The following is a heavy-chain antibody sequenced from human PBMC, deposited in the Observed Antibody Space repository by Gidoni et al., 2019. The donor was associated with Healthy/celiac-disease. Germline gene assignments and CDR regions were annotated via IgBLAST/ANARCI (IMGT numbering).Heavy chain of an antibody. CDR1: GVTFDDYA. V-gene: IGHV3-9*01. CDR2: ISWNSGRI. J-gene: IGHJ6*02. CDR3: AEDFQGDYDYGMDV. Sequence: EVQLVESGGGLVQPGRSLRPSCAASGVTFDDYARHRVRQAPGKGLEWVSGISWNSGRIGYADSVKGRFTISRDNAKNSLYLQMNSLRAEDTALYYCAEDFQGDYDYGMDVWGQGTTVTVSS.